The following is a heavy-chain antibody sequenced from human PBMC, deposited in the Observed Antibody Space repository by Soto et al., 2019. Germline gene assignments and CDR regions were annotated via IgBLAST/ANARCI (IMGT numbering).Heavy chain of an antibody. CDR1: GGSISSYY. J-gene: IGHJ4*02. CDR2: IYTSGST. CDR3: ARGEYEYSSSPLDY. V-gene: IGHV4-4*07. D-gene: IGHD6-6*01. Sequence: SETLSLTCTVSGGSISSYYLSWIRQPAGKGLEWIGRIYTSGSTNYNPSLKSRVTMSVDTSKNQFSLKLSSVTAEDTAVYYCARGEYEYSSSPLDYWGQGTLVTVSS.